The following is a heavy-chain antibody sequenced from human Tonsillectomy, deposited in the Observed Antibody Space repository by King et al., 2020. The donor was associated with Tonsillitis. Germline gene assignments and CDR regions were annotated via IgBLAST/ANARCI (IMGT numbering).Heavy chain of an antibody. CDR1: GGSISSSSYY. CDR2: IYYSGST. Sequence: QLQESGPGLVKPSETLSLTCTVSGGSISSSSYYWGWIRQPPGKGLEWIGIIYYSGSTYYNPSLKSRVTISVDTSKNQFSLKLSSVTAADTAVYYCARRTFGRSGYMDVWGKGTTVTVSS. J-gene: IGHJ6*03. CDR3: ARRTFGRSGYMDV. D-gene: IGHD3-10*01. V-gene: IGHV4-39*01.